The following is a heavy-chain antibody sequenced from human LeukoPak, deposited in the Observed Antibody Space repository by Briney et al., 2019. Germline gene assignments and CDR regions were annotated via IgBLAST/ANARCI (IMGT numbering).Heavy chain of an antibody. CDR3: AKVETYYYDSSDYHYLDY. V-gene: IGHV3-23*01. D-gene: IGHD3-22*01. CDR2: IVSGSGGST. Sequence: PGGSLRLSCEASGFTFSSYAMTWVRQAPGKGQEWVSAIVSGSGGSTYYADSVKGRFTISRDNSKNTLYLQLNSLRAEDAAVYYCAKVETYYYDSSDYHYLDYWGQGTLVTVSS. CDR1: GFTFSSYA. J-gene: IGHJ4*02.